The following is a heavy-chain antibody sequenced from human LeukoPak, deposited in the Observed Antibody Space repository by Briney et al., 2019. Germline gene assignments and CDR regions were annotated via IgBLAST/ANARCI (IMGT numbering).Heavy chain of an antibody. V-gene: IGHV1-46*01. D-gene: IGHD2-2*01. Sequence: ASVKVSCKASGYTFTSYYMHWVRQAPGQGLEWMGIINPSGGSTSYAQKFQGRVTITRNTSISTAYMELSSLRSEDTAVYYCARTNCSSTSCPSGDAFDIWGQGTMVTVSS. CDR2: INPSGGST. CDR1: GYTFTSYY. J-gene: IGHJ3*02. CDR3: ARTNCSSTSCPSGDAFDI.